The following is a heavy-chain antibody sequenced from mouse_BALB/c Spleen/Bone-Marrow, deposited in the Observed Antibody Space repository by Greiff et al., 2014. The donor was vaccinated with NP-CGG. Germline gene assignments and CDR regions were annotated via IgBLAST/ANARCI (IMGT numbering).Heavy chain of an antibody. CDR1: GYAFTNYL. J-gene: IGHJ3*01. CDR2: INPGSGGI. CDR3: ARELGRGFAY. D-gene: IGHD4-1*01. V-gene: IGHV1-54*01. Sequence: LVESGAELVRPGTSVTVSCKASGYAFTNYLIEWVKQRPGQGLEWIGVINPGSGGINYNEKFRVKATLTADKSSSIVYMRLSSLTSDDSAVYFCARELGRGFAYWGQGTLVTVSA.